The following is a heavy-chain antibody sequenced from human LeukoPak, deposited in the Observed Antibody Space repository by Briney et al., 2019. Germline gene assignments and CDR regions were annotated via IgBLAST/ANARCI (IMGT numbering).Heavy chain of an antibody. CDR2: IYYSGST. CDR3: ARHWGDSPNHSDDLYAFDI. Sequence: PSETLSLTCTVSGDSISNYYWSWIRQPPGRGLEWIGFIYYSGSTNFNPPLRSRVTISVDTSKNQFSLKLSSVTAADTAVYYCARHWGDSPNHSDDLYAFDIWGQGTMVTVSS. D-gene: IGHD1-14*01. CDR1: GDSISNYY. V-gene: IGHV4-59*08. J-gene: IGHJ3*02.